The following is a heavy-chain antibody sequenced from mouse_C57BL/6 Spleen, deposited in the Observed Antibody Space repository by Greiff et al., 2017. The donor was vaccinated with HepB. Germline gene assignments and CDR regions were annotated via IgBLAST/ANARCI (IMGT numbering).Heavy chain of an antibody. CDR1: GFTFSSYG. CDR2: ISSGGSYT. CDR3: ARGGGEGGYFDY. V-gene: IGHV5-6*02. Sequence: DVKLVESGGDLVKPGGSLKLSCAASGFTFSSYGMSWVRQTPDKRLEWVATISSGGSYTYYPDSVKGRFTISRDNAKNTLYLQMSSLKSEDTAMYYCARGGGEGGYFDYWGQGTTLTVSS. J-gene: IGHJ2*01.